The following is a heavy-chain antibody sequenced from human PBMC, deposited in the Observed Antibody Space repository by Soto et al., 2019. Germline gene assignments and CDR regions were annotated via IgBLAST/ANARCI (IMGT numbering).Heavy chain of an antibody. Sequence: ASEKVSCKASGGTFSSYAISWVRQAPGQGIEWMGGIIHIFGTANYAQKFQGRVTITADESTSTAYMELSSLRSEDTAVYYCARDDGGYCSGGSCHWFDPWGQGTLVTVSS. CDR2: IIHIFGTA. CDR1: GGTFSSYA. D-gene: IGHD2-15*01. J-gene: IGHJ5*02. V-gene: IGHV1-69*13. CDR3: ARDDGGYCSGGSCHWFDP.